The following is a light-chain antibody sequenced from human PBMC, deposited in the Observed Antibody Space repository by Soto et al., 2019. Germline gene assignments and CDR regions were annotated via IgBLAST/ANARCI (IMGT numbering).Light chain of an antibody. CDR3: QSYDSSLSVV. CDR1: SSNIGAGYD. J-gene: IGLJ1*01. Sequence: QAVVTQPPSVSGAPGQRVTISCTGSSSNIGAGYDVHWYQQLPGTAPKLLIYGNSNRPSGVPDRFSGSKSGTSASLAITGLKAEDEADYYCQSYDSSLSVVFGTGTTATDL. V-gene: IGLV1-40*01. CDR2: GNS.